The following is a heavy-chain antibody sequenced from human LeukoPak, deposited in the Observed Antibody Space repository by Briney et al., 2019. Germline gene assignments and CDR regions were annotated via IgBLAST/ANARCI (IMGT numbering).Heavy chain of an antibody. Sequence: PGRSLRLSCEASGFTFSRFTMHWVRQAPGKGLEWVATVSYHGSNKYYADSVKGRFTISRDNSKNTLYLQMNSLRAEDTAVYYCARGRPTFTLFDYWGQGTLVTVSS. CDR1: GFTFSRFT. V-gene: IGHV3-30*14. CDR3: ARGRPTFTLFDY. J-gene: IGHJ4*02. D-gene: IGHD3-16*01. CDR2: VSYHGSNK.